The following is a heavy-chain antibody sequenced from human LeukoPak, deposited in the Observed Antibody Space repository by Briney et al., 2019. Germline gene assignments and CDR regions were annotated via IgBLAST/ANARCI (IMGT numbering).Heavy chain of an antibody. J-gene: IGHJ5*02. V-gene: IGHV4-39*07. CDR3: AVSAAALFDP. Sequence: SSETLSLTCTVSGGSISSSSYYWAWIRQPPGKGLEWIGTIYYSGSTYYNPSLKSRVSISVDTSKNQFSLKLSSVTAADTAVYYCAVSAAALFDPWGQGTLVTVSS. CDR2: IYYSGST. D-gene: IGHD6-6*01. CDR1: GGSISSSSYY.